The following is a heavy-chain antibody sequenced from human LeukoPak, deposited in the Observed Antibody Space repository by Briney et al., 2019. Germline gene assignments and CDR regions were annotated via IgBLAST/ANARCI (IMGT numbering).Heavy chain of an antibody. V-gene: IGHV3-21*01. Sequence: GGSLRLSCAASGFTFSNYSMNWVRQAPGKGLEWVSAISGDSRYIYYADSVRGRFTISRDNAENSLYLQMNSLRVEDTAVYYCARAPTVLVGYCSSSSCQADYWGQGTLVTVSS. CDR2: ISGDSRYI. CDR3: ARAPTVLVGYCSSSSCQADY. CDR1: GFTFSNYS. D-gene: IGHD2-2*01. J-gene: IGHJ4*02.